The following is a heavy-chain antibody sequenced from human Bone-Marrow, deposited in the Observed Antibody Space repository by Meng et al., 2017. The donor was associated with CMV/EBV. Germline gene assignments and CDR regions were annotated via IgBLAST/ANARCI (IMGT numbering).Heavy chain of an antibody. Sequence: GGSLRLSCAASGFTFSSYSMNWVRQAPGKGLEWVSSISSSSSYIYYADSVKGRFTISRDNAKNSLYLQMNSLRAEDTAVYYCARSMLEVNRYYYGMDVWGEGTPVTVS. CDR2: ISSSSSYI. CDR3: ARSMLEVNRYYYGMDV. CDR1: GFTFSSYS. V-gene: IGHV3-21*01. D-gene: IGHD1-1*01. J-gene: IGHJ6*02.